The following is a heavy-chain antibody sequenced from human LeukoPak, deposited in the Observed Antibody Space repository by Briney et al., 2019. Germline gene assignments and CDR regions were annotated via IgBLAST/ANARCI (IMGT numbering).Heavy chain of an antibody. CDR1: GGSVTSTNW. J-gene: IGHJ4*02. V-gene: IGHV4-4*02. D-gene: IGHD3-3*01. CDR2: VHLDGRT. CDR3: AREGGFYRPLDY. Sequence: SGTLSLTCGVSGGSVTSTNWWTWVRQPPGKGLEWIGEVHLDGRTNYSPSLKSRLTMSVDLSENHISLKLTSVTAADTAVYYCAREGGFYRPLDYSGQGTLVTVSS.